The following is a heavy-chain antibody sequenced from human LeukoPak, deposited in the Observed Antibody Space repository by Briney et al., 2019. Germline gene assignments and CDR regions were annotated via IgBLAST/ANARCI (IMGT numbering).Heavy chain of an antibody. J-gene: IGHJ6*03. V-gene: IGHV1-8*01. D-gene: IGHD3-3*01. CDR2: MNPNSGNT. CDR3: ARNLEWLLSHYYYYMDV. Sequence: ASVKVSCKASGYTFTSYDINWVRPATGQGLEWMGWMNPNSGNTGYAQKFQGRVTMTRNTSISTAYMELSSLRSEDTAVYYCARNLEWLLSHYYYYMDVWGKGTTVTVSS. CDR1: GYTFTSYD.